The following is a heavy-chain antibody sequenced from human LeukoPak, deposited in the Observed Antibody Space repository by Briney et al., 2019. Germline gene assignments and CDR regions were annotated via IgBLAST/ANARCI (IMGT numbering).Heavy chain of an antibody. Sequence: PSETLSLTCIVSGASISDSYYYWGWNRQPPGKGLEWIGSLYYSRNTYYNPSLKSRVTISVDTSKNQSSMRLSSVTAADTAVYYCAGRLEALGVVAAAAHNGAEYFHQWGQGTLVTVTS. CDR3: AGRLEALGVVAAAAHNGAEYFHQ. D-gene: IGHD2-15*01. V-gene: IGHV4-39*01. J-gene: IGHJ1*01. CDR2: LYYSRNT. CDR1: GASISDSYYY.